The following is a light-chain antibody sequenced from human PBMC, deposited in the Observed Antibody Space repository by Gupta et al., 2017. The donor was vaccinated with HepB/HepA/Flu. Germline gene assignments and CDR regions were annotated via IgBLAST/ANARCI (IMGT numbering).Light chain of an antibody. CDR1: QSISSY. V-gene: IGKV1-39*01. CDR3: QQSYRTPIT. Sequence: DIQMTQSPSSLSASVGDRVTITCRASQSISSYLNWYQQKPGKAPKLLIYAASSLQSGVPSRFSGSGSGTEFTLTISSLKPEDFATYYCQQSYRTPITLGQGTRLEMK. CDR2: AAS. J-gene: IGKJ5*01.